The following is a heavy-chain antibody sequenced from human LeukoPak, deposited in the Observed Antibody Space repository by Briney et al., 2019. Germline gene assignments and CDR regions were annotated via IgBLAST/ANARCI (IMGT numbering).Heavy chain of an antibody. Sequence: GGSLRLSCAASGITFSSYGMSWVRQAPGKGLEWVSSISSTGGTTYYADSVKGRFTISRDNAKNSLYLQMNSLRAEDTAVYYCARDPENLFTMIVHDVFNIWGQGTMVTVSS. D-gene: IGHD3-22*01. CDR3: ARDPENLFTMIVHDVFNI. J-gene: IGHJ3*02. CDR2: ISSTGGTT. V-gene: IGHV3-48*04. CDR1: GITFSSYG.